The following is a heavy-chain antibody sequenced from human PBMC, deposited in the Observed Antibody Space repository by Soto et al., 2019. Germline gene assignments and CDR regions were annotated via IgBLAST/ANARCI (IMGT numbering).Heavy chain of an antibody. CDR2: MFYSGNT. CDR3: VSPEGYYDSSGYTLDY. CDR1: GDSISSSTYY. J-gene: IGHJ4*02. Sequence: QVQLRESGPGLVKPSETLSLTCTVSGDSISSSTYYWGWIRQPPGKGLEWIGSMFYSGNTYYNPSLKSRVTLSINTSKNQFSLKLNSVTAADTAVYYCVSPEGYYDSSGYTLDYWGQGTLVTVSS. V-gene: IGHV4-39*01. D-gene: IGHD3-22*01.